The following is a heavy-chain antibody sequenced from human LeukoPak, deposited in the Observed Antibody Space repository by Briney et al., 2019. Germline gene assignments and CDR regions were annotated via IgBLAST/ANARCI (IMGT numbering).Heavy chain of an antibody. CDR3: VRDCASDCSIKGHYFFDL. D-gene: IGHD2-21*02. V-gene: IGHV1-18*01. Sequence: ASVKVSCKASGCTFTKYGLTWVRQAPGQGLEWMGWISTDKADTYYAQNYQGRVTMTIDTSTSTAYMELRSLTSDGTAVYYCVRDCASDCSIKGHYFFDLWGRGTLVTVSS. CDR2: ISTDKADT. CDR1: GCTFTKYG. J-gene: IGHJ2*01.